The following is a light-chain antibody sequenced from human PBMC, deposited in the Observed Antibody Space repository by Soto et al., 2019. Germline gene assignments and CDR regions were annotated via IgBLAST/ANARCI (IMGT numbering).Light chain of an antibody. Sequence: QSALTQPASVSGSPGQSITISCTGTSSDVGGYNSVSWYQQHPGKAPKLMICDVSNRPSGVSNRFSGSKSVNTASLTISGLQAEDEADYYCSSYTSSSTVVFGGGTQLTVL. V-gene: IGLV2-14*01. CDR1: SSDVGGYNS. CDR2: DVS. J-gene: IGLJ2*01. CDR3: SSYTSSSTVV.